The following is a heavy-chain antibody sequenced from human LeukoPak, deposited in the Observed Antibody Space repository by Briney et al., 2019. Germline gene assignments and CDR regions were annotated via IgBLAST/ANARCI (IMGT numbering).Heavy chain of an antibody. V-gene: IGHV4-39*01. CDR2: IYYSKST. CDR3: ANTISGTYADAFHI. J-gene: IGHJ3*02. D-gene: IGHD1-26*01. CDR1: GGSISSSSYY. Sequence: SVTLSLTCTVSGGSISSSSYYWGWIRQPPGKGLEWIGSIYYSKSTYYNPSLKSRVTISVDTSKNQFSLKLSSVSAADTAMYYCANTISGTYADAFHIWGQGTVVTVSS.